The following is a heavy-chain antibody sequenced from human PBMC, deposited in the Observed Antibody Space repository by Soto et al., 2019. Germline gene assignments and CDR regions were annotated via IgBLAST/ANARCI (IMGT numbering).Heavy chain of an antibody. D-gene: IGHD3-10*01. CDR2: IIPIFGTA. CDR1: GGTFSSYA. V-gene: IGHV1-69*13. J-gene: IGHJ4*02. CDR3: AGGSGSGSYYLESNGY. Sequence: SVKVSCKASGGTFSSYAISWVRQAPGQGLEWMGGIIPIFGTANYAQKFQGRVTITADESTSTAYMELSSLRSEDTAVYYCAGGSGSGSYYLESNGYWGQGTLVTVSS.